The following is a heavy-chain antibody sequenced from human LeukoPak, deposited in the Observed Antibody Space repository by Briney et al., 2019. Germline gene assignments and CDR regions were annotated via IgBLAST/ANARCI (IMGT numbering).Heavy chain of an antibody. Sequence: GGSLRLSCAASGFTFSSYAMHWVRQAPGKGLEYASAISSNGGSTYYANSVKGRFTISRDNSKNTLYPQMGSLRAEDMAVYYCARDSGQYGMDVWGQGTTVTVSS. J-gene: IGHJ6*02. CDR2: ISSNGGST. D-gene: IGHD6-19*01. CDR1: GFTFSSYA. V-gene: IGHV3-64*01. CDR3: ARDSGQYGMDV.